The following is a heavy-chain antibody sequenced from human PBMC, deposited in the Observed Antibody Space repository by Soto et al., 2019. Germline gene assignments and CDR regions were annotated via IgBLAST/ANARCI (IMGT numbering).Heavy chain of an antibody. J-gene: IGHJ4*02. CDR1: GFTFSSYA. V-gene: IGHV3-23*01. D-gene: IGHD3-22*01. Sequence: GGSLRLSCAASGFTFSSYAMSWVRQAPGKGLEWVSAISGSGGSTYYADSVKGRFTISRDNSKNTLYLQMNSLRAEDTAVYYCAKPQRYYDSSGYYPLGYWGQETLVTVSS. CDR3: AKPQRYYDSSGYYPLGY. CDR2: ISGSGGST.